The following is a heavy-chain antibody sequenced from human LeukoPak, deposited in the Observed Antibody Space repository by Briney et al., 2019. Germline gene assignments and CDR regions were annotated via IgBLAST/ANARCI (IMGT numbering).Heavy chain of an antibody. Sequence: PGRSVRLSCAASGFTFSSYGMHWVRQAPGKGLEWVAIIWYEGSNKYCADSVKGRFTISRDNSTNTLYLQMNSLRAEDTAVYYCARGVMYYDSSGYLFDYWGQGILVTVTS. CDR1: GFTFSSYG. D-gene: IGHD3-22*01. CDR2: IWYEGSNK. CDR3: ARGVMYYDSSGYLFDY. V-gene: IGHV3-33*01. J-gene: IGHJ4*02.